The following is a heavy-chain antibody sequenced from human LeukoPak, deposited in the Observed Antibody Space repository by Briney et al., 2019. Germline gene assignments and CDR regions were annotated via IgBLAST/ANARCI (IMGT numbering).Heavy chain of an antibody. CDR1: GFTFSSYW. Sequence: GGSLRLSCAASGFTFSSYWVSWVRQAPGKGLEWVANISPDGSLIYYVDSVKGRFTISRDNAKNSLYLQMNSLRAEDTAMYYCARDLNWETYWGQGTLVTVSS. CDR3: ARDLNWETY. D-gene: IGHD1-1*01. J-gene: IGHJ4*02. V-gene: IGHV3-7*01. CDR2: ISPDGSLI.